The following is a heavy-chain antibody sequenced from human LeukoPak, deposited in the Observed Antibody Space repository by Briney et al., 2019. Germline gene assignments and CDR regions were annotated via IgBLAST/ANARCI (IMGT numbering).Heavy chain of an antibody. J-gene: IGHJ6*02. V-gene: IGHV3-21*01. D-gene: IGHD6-13*01. CDR1: GFTFSSYS. CDR3: ARDTRFFGSSPTSGMDV. Sequence: PGGSLRLSCAASGFTFSSYSMNWVRQAPGKGLEWVSSISSSRSYIYYADSVKGRFTISRDNAKNSLYLQMNSLRAEDTAVYYCARDTRFFGSSPTSGMDVWGQGTTVTVSS. CDR2: ISSSRSYI.